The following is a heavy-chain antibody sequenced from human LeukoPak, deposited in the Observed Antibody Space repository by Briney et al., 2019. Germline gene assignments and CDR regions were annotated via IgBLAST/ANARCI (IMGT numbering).Heavy chain of an antibody. V-gene: IGHV3-21*01. J-gene: IGHJ3*01. CDR1: GFTFSSYS. Sequence: GGSLRLSCAASGFTFSSYSMNWVRQAPGKGLEWVSSISSSSSYIYYADSVKGRFTISRDNARNSLFLQMNSLRVEDTAVFYCAKGKVNHDGALDARGQGTLVTVSS. CDR2: ISSSSSYI. D-gene: IGHD2-21*01. CDR3: AKGKVNHDGALDA.